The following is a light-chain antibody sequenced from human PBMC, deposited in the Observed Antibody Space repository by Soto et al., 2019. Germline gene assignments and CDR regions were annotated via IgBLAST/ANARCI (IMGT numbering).Light chain of an antibody. J-gene: IGKJ4*01. CDR2: KAA. V-gene: IGKV1-5*03. CDR1: QTVYNW. CDR3: QQYDSYPLT. Sequence: DIQMTQSPSTLSASIGDRVTITCRASQTVYNWLAWYQQKPGKAPNLLIYKAATLETGVPSRFSGTGSGTEFPLTITRLQLDDFATDICQQYDSYPLTFGGGTKVEIK.